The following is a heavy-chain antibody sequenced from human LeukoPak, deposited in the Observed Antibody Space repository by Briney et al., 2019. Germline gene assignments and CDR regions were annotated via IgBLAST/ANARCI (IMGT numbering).Heavy chain of an antibody. D-gene: IGHD1-26*01. V-gene: IGHV4-30-4*01. J-gene: IGHJ3*02. CDR2: VYHTGST. CDR3: ASETLISDISAYPMGGIAFHI. Sequence: PSQTLSLTCTVSGGSVTSSDDFWSWIRQPPGEGLEWIGYVYHTGSTSYNPSLKSRLTMSVDTSKNQFSLRLNSVTAADTAVYYCASETLISDISAYPMGGIAFHIWGQGTMVTVSS. CDR1: GGSVTSSDDF.